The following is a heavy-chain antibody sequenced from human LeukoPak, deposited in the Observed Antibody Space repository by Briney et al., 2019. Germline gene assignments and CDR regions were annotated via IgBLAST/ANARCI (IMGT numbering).Heavy chain of an antibody. CDR1: EFTFSDFA. CDR2: ISSTGGSR. CDR3: ARVRNSSWYDFDY. Sequence: PGGSLRLSYAASEFTFSDFAMSWVRQAPGKGLQWVSTISSTGGSRYYTNSVRGRFTISRNTSKNTLYLQMNGLRAEDTAIYYCARVRNSSWYDFDYWGRGILVTVSS. J-gene: IGHJ4*02. D-gene: IGHD6-13*01. V-gene: IGHV3-23*05.